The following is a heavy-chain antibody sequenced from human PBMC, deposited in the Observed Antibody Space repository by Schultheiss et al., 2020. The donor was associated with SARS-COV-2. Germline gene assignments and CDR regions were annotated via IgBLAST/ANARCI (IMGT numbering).Heavy chain of an antibody. CDR3: ARVFRGSGSNRPGGYNMDV. V-gene: IGHV3-23*01. Sequence: GGSLRLSCAASGFTFSSYSMNWVRQAPGKGLEWVSAISGSGGSTYYADSVKGRFTISRDNSKNTLYLQMNSLRAEDTAVYYCARVFRGSGSNRPGGYNMDVWGKGTTVTVSS. J-gene: IGHJ6*03. CDR2: ISGSGGST. D-gene: IGHD3-10*01. CDR1: GFTFSSYS.